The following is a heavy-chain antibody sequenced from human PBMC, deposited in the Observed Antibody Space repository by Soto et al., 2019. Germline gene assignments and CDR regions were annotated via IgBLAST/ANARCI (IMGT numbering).Heavy chain of an antibody. CDR1: GFTFSSSA. J-gene: IGHJ5*02. CDR3: AKSLNINWKNWFDP. Sequence: EEQLLESGGGLVQPGESLRLSFAASGFTFSSSAMNWVRQTPGKGLEWVSLISDSGDRTHYADSVRGRFSISRDNSKNTLYLQMYSLRAEDTAVYYCAKSLNINWKNWFDPWGQGTLVTVSS. D-gene: IGHD1-1*01. V-gene: IGHV3-23*01. CDR2: ISDSGDRT.